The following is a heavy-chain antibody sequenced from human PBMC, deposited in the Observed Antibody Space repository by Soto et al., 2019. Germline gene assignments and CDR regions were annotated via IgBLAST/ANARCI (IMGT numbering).Heavy chain of an antibody. CDR1: GGSFSGYY. J-gene: IGHJ4*02. D-gene: IGHD6-19*01. V-gene: IGHV4-34*01. CDR2: INHSGST. CDR3: ARGGAVAGPFSY. Sequence: QVQLQQWGAGLLKPSETLSLTCAVYGGSFSGYYWSWIRQPPGKGLEWIGEINHSGSTNYNPSLKSRXXIXVXXSKNQFSLKLSSVTAADTAVYYCARGGAVAGPFSYWGQGTLVTVSS.